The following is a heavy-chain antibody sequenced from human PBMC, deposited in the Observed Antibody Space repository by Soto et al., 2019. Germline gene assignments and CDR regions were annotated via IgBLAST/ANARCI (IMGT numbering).Heavy chain of an antibody. CDR1: GGSISSGGYS. J-gene: IGHJ4*02. CDR3: DSVPDS. CDR2: IYHSGST. D-gene: IGHD2-2*01. V-gene: IGHV4-30-2*01. Sequence: PSETLSLTCAVSGGSISSGGYSWSWIRQPPGKGLEWIGYIYHSGSTYYNPSLKSRVTISVDRSKNQFSLKLSSVTDADTAVYYCDSVPDSWGQGTLVTVSS.